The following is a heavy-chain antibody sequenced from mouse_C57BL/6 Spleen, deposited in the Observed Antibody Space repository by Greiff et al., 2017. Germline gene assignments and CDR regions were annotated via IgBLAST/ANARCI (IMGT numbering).Heavy chain of an antibody. CDR1: GYTFTDYE. Sequence: QVQLKQSGAELVRPGASVTLSCKASGYTFTDYEMHWVKQTPVHGLEWIGAIDPETGGTAYNQKFKGKAILTADKSSSTAYMELRSLTSEDSAVYYCTMGRYYAMDYWGQGTSVTVSS. V-gene: IGHV1-15*01. CDR3: TMGRYYAMDY. J-gene: IGHJ4*01. CDR2: IDPETGGT. D-gene: IGHD4-1*01.